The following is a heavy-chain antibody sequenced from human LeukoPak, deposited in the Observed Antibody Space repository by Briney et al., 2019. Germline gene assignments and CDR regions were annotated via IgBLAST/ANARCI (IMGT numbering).Heavy chain of an antibody. Sequence: TSETLSLTCTVSGGSISSYYWSWIRQPPGKGLEWIGYIYYSGSTNHNPSLKSRVTISVDTSKNQFSLKLSSVTAADTAVYYCARVLIVPAAIQFDYWGQGTLVTVSS. CDR3: ARVLIVPAAIQFDY. D-gene: IGHD2-2*01. CDR2: IYYSGST. CDR1: GGSISSYY. V-gene: IGHV4-59*01. J-gene: IGHJ4*02.